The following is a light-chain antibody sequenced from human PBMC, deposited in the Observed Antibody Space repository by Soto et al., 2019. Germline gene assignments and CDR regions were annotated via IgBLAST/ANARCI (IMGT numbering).Light chain of an antibody. CDR3: QHYGTSAL. J-gene: IGKJ3*01. V-gene: IGKV3-20*01. CDR1: QSVSDMY. CDR2: AS. Sequence: EIVLTQSPGTLSLSPGERATLSCRASQSVSDMYLAWYPHKPGQAPRLLIYASNRATGIPDRFSGSGSGTDFTLTINRLEPEDFAVYYCQHYGTSALFGPGTKVEIK.